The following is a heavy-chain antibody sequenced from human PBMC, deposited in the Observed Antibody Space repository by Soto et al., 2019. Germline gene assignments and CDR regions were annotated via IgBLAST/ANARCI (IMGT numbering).Heavy chain of an antibody. CDR1: GFTFSSYA. CDR2: ISGSGGST. CDR3: AKDLGRVVVAATTFDY. V-gene: IGHV3-23*01. D-gene: IGHD2-15*01. J-gene: IGHJ4*02. Sequence: EVQLLESGGGLVQPGGSLRLSCAASGFTFSSYAMSWVRQAPGKGLEWVSAISGSGGSTYYADSVKGRFTISRDNSTNTLYLQMNSLRAEDTAVYYCAKDLGRVVVAATTFDYWGQGTLVTVSS.